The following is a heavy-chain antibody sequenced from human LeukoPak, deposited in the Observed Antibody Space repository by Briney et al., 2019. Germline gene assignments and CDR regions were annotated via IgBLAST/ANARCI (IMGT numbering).Heavy chain of an antibody. D-gene: IGHD1-1*01. V-gene: IGHV6-1*01. CDR1: GDSVSSKSVA. J-gene: IGHJ4*02. Sequence: SQTLSLTCAISGDSVSSKSVAWNWVRKCPSRGLEWLGRTYYRSKWYHEYAVSVKSRITINPVTSKNQFSLQLNSVTPEDPAIYYCAILRTASSFDFWGPGTLVTVSS. CDR2: TYYRSKWYH. CDR3: AILRTASSFDF.